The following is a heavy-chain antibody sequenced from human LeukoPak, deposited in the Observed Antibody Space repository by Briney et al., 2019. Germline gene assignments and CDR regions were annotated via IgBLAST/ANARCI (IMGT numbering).Heavy chain of an antibody. J-gene: IGHJ6*03. CDR1: GGTFSSYA. V-gene: IGHV1-69*05. CDR2: IIPIFGTA. D-gene: IGHD3-16*01. CDR3: ARGVRSHFYDYSGLYYYYLDL. Sequence: SVKVSCKASGGTFSSYAISWVRQAPGQGLEWMGRIIPIFGTANYAQKFQGRVTITTDESTSTAYMELSSLRSEGTAVYYCARGVRSHFYDYSGLYYYYLDLWGKGTTVTVSS.